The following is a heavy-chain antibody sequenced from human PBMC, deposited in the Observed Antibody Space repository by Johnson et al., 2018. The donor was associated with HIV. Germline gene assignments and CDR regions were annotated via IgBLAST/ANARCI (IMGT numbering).Heavy chain of an antibody. CDR3: STGDLSVRGSHAGDAFDI. Sequence: QVQLVESGGGVVQPGRSLRLSCAASGFTFSSYAMHWVRQAPGKGLEWVAVISYDGSNKYYADSVKGRFTISRDNSKNTLYLQMNSLKTEDTAVYYCSTGDLSVRGSHAGDAFDIWGQGTMVTVSS. D-gene: IGHD3-10*02. V-gene: IGHV3-30-3*01. CDR2: ISYDGSNK. J-gene: IGHJ3*02. CDR1: GFTFSSYA.